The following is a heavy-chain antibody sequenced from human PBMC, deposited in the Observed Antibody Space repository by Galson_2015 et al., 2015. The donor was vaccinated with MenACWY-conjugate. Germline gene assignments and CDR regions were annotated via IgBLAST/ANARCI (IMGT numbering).Heavy chain of an antibody. CDR3: ARRSYYSGSYTGWFDS. Sequence: SETLSLTCTVSGASISNTNYYWGWIRQPPGKGLEWIGSINYSGSTYYNPSLKSRVTMSLDTSKNQLSLNLSSVTAADTAVYYCARRSYYSGSYTGWFDSWGQGTLVTVSS. CDR2: INYSGST. CDR1: GASISNTNYY. J-gene: IGHJ5*01. V-gene: IGHV4-39*01. D-gene: IGHD1-26*01.